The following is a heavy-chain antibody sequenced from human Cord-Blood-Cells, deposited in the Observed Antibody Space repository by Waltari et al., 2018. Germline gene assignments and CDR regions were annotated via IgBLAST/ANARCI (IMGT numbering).Heavy chain of an antibody. D-gene: IGHD3-9*01. V-gene: IGHV4-39*01. CDR2: IYYRGST. Sequence: QLQLQESGPGLVKPSETLSLTCTVSGGSISSSSYYWGWIRQPPGKGVEWIGSIYYRGSTNYNPSLESRGPIAGDTSKNPFSLKLSSVTAADTAVYYCARRTLLRYFDYWGQGTLVTVSS. CDR1: GGSISSSSYY. J-gene: IGHJ4*02. CDR3: ARRTLLRYFDY.